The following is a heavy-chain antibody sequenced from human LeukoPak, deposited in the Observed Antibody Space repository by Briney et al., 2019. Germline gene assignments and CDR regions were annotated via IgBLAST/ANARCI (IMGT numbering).Heavy chain of an antibody. J-gene: IGHJ4*02. Sequence: ASVKVSCKASGYTFTSYAMNWVRQAPGQGLEWMGWINTNTGNPTYAQGFTGRFVFSSDTSVSTAYLQISSLKAEDTAVYYCAKDYSSDNYAFDYWGQGTLVTVSS. D-gene: IGHD5-18*01. CDR2: INTNTGNP. CDR3: AKDYSSDNYAFDY. V-gene: IGHV7-4-1*02. CDR1: GYTFTSYA.